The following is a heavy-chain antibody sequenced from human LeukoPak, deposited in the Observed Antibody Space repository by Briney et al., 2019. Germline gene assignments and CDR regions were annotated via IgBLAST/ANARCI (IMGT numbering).Heavy chain of an antibody. D-gene: IGHD6-19*01. CDR1: GGSFSGYY. CDR3: ARAFLYDEPGIAVAGTDY. Sequence: SETLSLTCAVYGGSFSGYYWSWIRQPPGKGLEWIGEINHSGSTNYNPSLKSRVTISVDTSKNQFSLKLSSVTAADTAVYYCARAFLYDEPGIAVAGTDYWGQGTLVTVSS. V-gene: IGHV4-34*01. J-gene: IGHJ4*02. CDR2: INHSGST.